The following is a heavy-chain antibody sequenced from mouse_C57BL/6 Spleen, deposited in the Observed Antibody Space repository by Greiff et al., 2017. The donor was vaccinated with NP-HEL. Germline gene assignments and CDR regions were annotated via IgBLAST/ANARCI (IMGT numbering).Heavy chain of an antibody. V-gene: IGHV3-6*01. CDR3: ARAGYDGYYPFFAY. Sequence: EVHLVESGPGLVKPSQSLSLTCSVTGYSITSGYYWNWIRQFPGNKLEWMGYISYDGSNNYNPSLKNRISITRDTSKNQFFLKLNSVTTEDTATYYCARAGYDGYYPFFAYWGQGTLVTVSA. J-gene: IGHJ3*01. CDR1: GYSITSGYY. CDR2: ISYDGSN. D-gene: IGHD2-3*01.